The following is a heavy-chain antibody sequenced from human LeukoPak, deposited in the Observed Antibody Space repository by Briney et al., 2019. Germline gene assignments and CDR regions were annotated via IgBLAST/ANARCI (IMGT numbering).Heavy chain of an antibody. CDR2: ISSSGSHI. CDR1: GFTFSSYS. Sequence: GGSLRLSCTASGFTFSSYSMSWVRQAPGKGLEWVSSISSSGSHIYYADSVRGRFTISRDNAKNSVYLQMNSLRAEYTAVYYCARTSRIQLDGYSPPYHFDYWGQGIVVTVSS. V-gene: IGHV3-21*01. J-gene: IGHJ4*02. CDR3: ARTSRIQLDGYSPPYHFDY. D-gene: IGHD5-24*01.